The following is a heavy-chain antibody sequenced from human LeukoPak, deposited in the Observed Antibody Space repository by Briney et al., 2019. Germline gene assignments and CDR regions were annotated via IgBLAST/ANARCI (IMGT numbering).Heavy chain of an antibody. V-gene: IGHV3-21*04. J-gene: IGHJ2*01. CDR3: ARGIDYGDYVADFDI. CDR1: GFTFSSYS. Sequence: PGGSVRLSCAASGFTFSSYSMNWVRQAPGKGLEWVSSISSSCSYIYYADTVKGRFTISRDNAKNSLYMHMNNLRAKGAAVYYCARGIDYGDYVADFDIWGRGTLVTVSS. D-gene: IGHD4-17*01. CDR2: ISSSCSYI.